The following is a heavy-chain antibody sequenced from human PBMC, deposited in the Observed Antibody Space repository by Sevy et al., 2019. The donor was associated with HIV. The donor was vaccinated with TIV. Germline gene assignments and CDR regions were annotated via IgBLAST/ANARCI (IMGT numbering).Heavy chain of an antibody. Sequence: SETVSLTCTVSGGSISSYYWSWIRQPAGKGLEWIGRIYTSGSTNYNPSLKSRVTMSVDTSKNQFSLKLSSVTAADTAVYYCARDYSIYSSSSSYAMEVWGQGTTVTVSS. CDR2: IYTSGST. V-gene: IGHV4-4*07. CDR1: GGSISSYY. J-gene: IGHJ6*02. CDR3: ARDYSIYSSSSSYAMEV. D-gene: IGHD6-6*01.